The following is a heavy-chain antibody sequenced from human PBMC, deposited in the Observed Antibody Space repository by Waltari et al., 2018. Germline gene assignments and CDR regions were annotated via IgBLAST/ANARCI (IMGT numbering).Heavy chain of an antibody. CDR2: ISYNERNI. Sequence: QVQLVESGGGVVQPRRSLRLSCAASDFTFSSYAMHWVRQAPGKGLEWVAVISYNERNIYYVDSVRGRFAISRDNSKKMLYLQMNSLRAEDTAVYYCARDYCDRTNCHGMDVWGQGTTVTVSS. CDR1: DFTFSSYA. CDR3: ARDYCDRTNCHGMDV. J-gene: IGHJ6*02. V-gene: IGHV3-30*09. D-gene: IGHD3-22*01.